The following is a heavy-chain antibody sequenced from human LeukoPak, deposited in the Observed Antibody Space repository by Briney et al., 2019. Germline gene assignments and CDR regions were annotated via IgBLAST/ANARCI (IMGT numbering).Heavy chain of an antibody. J-gene: IGHJ4*02. Sequence: PGGSLRLSCAASGFTFSSYSMNWVRQAPGKGLEWVSSISSSSSYIYYADSLKGRFTISRDNAKNSLYLQMNSLRAEDTAVYYCARRSSGWSTYYFDYWGQGTLVTVSS. V-gene: IGHV3-21*01. CDR2: ISSSSSYI. CDR3: ARRSSGWSTYYFDY. D-gene: IGHD6-19*01. CDR1: GFTFSSYS.